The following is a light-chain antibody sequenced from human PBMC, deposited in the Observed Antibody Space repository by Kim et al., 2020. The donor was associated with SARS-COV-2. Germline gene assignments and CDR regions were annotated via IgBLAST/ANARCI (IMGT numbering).Light chain of an antibody. CDR3: QQYTTYPRT. CDR2: GAS. J-gene: IGKJ1*01. Sequence: ASVGARVTIPRRASQDIQILLAWFHQKPGKAPRSLLHGASTLQSGVPSNFSGSGSGTDFALTISSLQPEDFGTYYCQQYTTYPRTFGPGTKVDIK. CDR1: QDIQIL. V-gene: IGKV1-16*02.